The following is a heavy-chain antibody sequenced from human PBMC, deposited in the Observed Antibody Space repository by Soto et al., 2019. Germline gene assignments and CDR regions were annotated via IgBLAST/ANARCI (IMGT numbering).Heavy chain of an antibody. Sequence: EVQLLESGGGLVQPGGSLRLSCAASGFTFSSCPMSWVRQAPGKGLEWVSGISYSGGSTYYADSVKSRFTISRDNSKNTVYLQMNSLRAEDTAVYYCAKSVPVAGSYYFDYWGQGTLVTVSS. CDR1: GFTFSSCP. CDR2: ISYSGGST. J-gene: IGHJ4*02. D-gene: IGHD6-19*01. V-gene: IGHV3-23*01. CDR3: AKSVPVAGSYYFDY.